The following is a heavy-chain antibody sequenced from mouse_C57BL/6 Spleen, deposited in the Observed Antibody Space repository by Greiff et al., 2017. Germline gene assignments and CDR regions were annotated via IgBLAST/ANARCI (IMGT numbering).Heavy chain of an antibody. J-gene: IGHJ1*03. CDR1: GYTFPSYW. Sequence: QVHVKQSGTELVKPGASVKLSCKASGYTFPSYWMHWVKQRPGQGLEWIGNITPSNGGTNYNEQFKSKATLTVDKSSSTAYMQLSSLTSEDSAVYYCARGTGRGSSSYWYFDVWGTGTTVTDSS. V-gene: IGHV1-53*01. CDR3: ARGTGRGSSSYWYFDV. D-gene: IGHD1-1*01. CDR2: ITPSNGGT.